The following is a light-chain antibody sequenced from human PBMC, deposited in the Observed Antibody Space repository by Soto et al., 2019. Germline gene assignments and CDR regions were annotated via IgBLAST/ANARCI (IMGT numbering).Light chain of an antibody. V-gene: IGLV1-40*01. CDR2: GNS. CDR1: SSNIGAGYD. CDR3: QSYDSSLRVVV. Sequence: QSVLTQPPSVSGAPGQRVTISCTGSSSNIGAGYDVHWYQHLPGTAPKLLIYGNSDRPSGVPDRFSGSKSGMSASLAITGLQADDEADYYCQSYDSSLRVVVFGGGTKLTVL. J-gene: IGLJ2*01.